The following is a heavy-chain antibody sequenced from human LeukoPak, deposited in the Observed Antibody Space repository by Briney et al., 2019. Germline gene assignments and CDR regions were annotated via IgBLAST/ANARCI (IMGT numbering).Heavy chain of an antibody. CDR3: ARDLRYYYGMDV. CDR1: GFTFSAYT. CDR2: ISSSSSTI. J-gene: IGHJ6*02. V-gene: IGHV3-48*02. Sequence: GGSLRLSCAASGFTFSAYTMNWVRQAPGKGLEWVSYISSSSSTIYYADSVKGRFTISRDNAKNSLYLQMNSLRDEDTAVYYCARDLRYYYGMDVWGQGTTVTVPS.